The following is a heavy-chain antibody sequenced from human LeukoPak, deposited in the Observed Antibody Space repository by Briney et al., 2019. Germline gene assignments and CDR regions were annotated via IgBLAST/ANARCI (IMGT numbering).Heavy chain of an antibody. CDR2: RSKWYN. Sequence: RSKWYNDYAVSVKSRITINPDTSKNQFSLQLNSVTPEDTAVYYCAREELWFGELLSYYFDYWGQGTLVTVSS. CDR3: AREELWFGELLSYYFDY. D-gene: IGHD3-10*01. V-gene: IGHV6-1*01. J-gene: IGHJ4*02.